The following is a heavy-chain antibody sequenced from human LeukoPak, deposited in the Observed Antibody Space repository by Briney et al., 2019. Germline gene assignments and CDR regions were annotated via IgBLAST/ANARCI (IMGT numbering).Heavy chain of an antibody. J-gene: IGHJ4*02. CDR2: INPSGGST. Sequence: GASVKVSCKASGYTFTSYYMHWVRQAPGQGLEWMGIINPSGGSTSYAQKFQGRVTMTRDTSTSTVYMEPSSLRSEDTAVYYCARPGYCSGGSCYSDYWGQGTLVTVSS. CDR3: ARPGYCSGGSCYSDY. D-gene: IGHD2-15*01. CDR1: GYTFTSYY. V-gene: IGHV1-46*03.